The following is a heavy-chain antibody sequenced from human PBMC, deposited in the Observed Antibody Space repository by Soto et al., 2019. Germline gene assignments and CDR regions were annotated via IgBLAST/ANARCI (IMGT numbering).Heavy chain of an antibody. V-gene: IGHV3-30*18. CDR3: AKDLWPERGSGSPLDY. J-gene: IGHJ4*02. CDR2: ITYDGSNK. Sequence: QVQLVESGGGVVQPGGSLRVSCAASGFSFSSYAMHWVRQAPGKGLERVAGITYDGSNKYYADSVEGRFTVSRDTSKNTLLLQMNSLRVEDTAVYHCAKDLWPERGSGSPLDYWGQGTLVTVSS. CDR1: GFSFSSYA. D-gene: IGHD6-19*01.